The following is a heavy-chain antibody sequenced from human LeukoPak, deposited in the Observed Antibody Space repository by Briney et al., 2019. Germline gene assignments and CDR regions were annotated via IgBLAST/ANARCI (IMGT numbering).Heavy chain of an antibody. J-gene: IGHJ5*02. V-gene: IGHV4-59*08. D-gene: IGHD3-3*01. CDR2: IYYSGST. CDR3: ARRADDFWSGANWFDP. Sequence: SETLSLTCTVSGGSISSYYWSWIRQPLGKGLEWIGYIYYSGSTNYNPSLKSRVTISVDTSKNQSSLKLSSVTAADTAVYYCARRADDFWSGANWFDPWGQGTLVTVSS. CDR1: GGSISSYY.